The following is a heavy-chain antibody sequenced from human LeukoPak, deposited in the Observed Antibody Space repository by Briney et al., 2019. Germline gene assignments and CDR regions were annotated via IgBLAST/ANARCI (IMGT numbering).Heavy chain of an antibody. D-gene: IGHD7-27*01. CDR2: IQRKSDGGTA. Sequence: GGSLRLSCAASGLSFTNALVTWVRQAPGKGLEWIGHIQRKSDGGTAAYIAPVQGRFTIPREDSETTVYLQMNSLKTEDTAMYYCTASGVWGQGTLVTVSS. CDR3: TASGV. V-gene: IGHV3-15*01. CDR1: GLSFTNAL. J-gene: IGHJ4*02.